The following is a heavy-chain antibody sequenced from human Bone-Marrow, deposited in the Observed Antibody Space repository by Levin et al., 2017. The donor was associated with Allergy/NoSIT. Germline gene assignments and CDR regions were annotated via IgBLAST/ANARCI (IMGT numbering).Heavy chain of an antibody. CDR1: GFTFTNAY. CDR2: IRTRGDGGTT. D-gene: IGHD3-10*01. V-gene: IGHV3-15*01. CDR3: TTGYSGSSYHY. J-gene: IGHJ4*02. Sequence: PGGSLRLSCAASGFTFTNAYMSWVRQAPGKGLEWVGRIRTRGDGGTTEYAAPVKGRFTISRDDSKNTLDLQMNSLKTEDTAVYYCTTGYSGSSYHYWGQGTLVTVSS.